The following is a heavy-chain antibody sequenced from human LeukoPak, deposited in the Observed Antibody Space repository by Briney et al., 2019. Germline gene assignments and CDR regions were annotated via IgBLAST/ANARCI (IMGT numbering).Heavy chain of an antibody. J-gene: IGHJ6*03. Sequence: ASVKISCKASGGTFSSYPVCCVRHAPGQGLEWIGRIIPLFGTANYAQKFEGRVTISADEPTGTAYMELTSLRSEDTAVYYCTRDSWSQIDYYYHRDVWGKGTTVIVSS. CDR1: GGTFSSYP. CDR3: TRDSWSQIDYYYHRDV. V-gene: IGHV1-69*01. D-gene: IGHD2-8*02. CDR2: IIPLFGTA.